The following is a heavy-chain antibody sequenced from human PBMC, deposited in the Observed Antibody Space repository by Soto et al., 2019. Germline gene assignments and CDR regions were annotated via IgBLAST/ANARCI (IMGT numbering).Heavy chain of an antibody. CDR1: GGSISRGGYY. J-gene: IGHJ2*01. V-gene: IGHV4-31*03. Sequence: SETLSLTCTVSGGSISRGGYYWSWIRQHPGKGLEWIGYIYYSGSTYYNPSLKSRVTISVDTSKNQFSLKLSSVTAADTAVYYCARVVGVYSGYDYWYFDLWGRGTLVTVSS. CDR3: ARVVGVYSGYDYWYFDL. D-gene: IGHD5-12*01. CDR2: IYYSGST.